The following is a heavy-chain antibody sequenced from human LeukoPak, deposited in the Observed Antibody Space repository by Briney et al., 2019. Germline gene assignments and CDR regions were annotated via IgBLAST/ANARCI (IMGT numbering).Heavy chain of an antibody. J-gene: IGHJ3*02. CDR1: GGSISSYY. CDR2: IYTSGST. Sequence: SETLSLTCTVSGGSISSYYWSWIRQPAGKGLEWIGRIYTSGSTNYNPSLKSRVTMSVDTSKNQFSLKLSSVTAADTAVYYCARGDSSGYDPDYDAFDIWGQGTMVTVSS. CDR3: ARGDSSGYDPDYDAFDI. V-gene: IGHV4-4*07. D-gene: IGHD3-22*01.